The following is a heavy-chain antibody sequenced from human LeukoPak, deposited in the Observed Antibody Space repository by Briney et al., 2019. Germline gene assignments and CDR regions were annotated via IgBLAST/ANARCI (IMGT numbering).Heavy chain of an antibody. CDR1: GFTFSSYA. J-gene: IGHJ4*02. Sequence: GGSLRLSCAASGFTFSSYAMSWVRQAPGKGLEWVSAISGSGGSTYYADSVKGRFTISRDNSKNTLYLQMNSLRAEDTAVYYCAKDPARAYSYGQWYFDYWGQGTLVTVSS. D-gene: IGHD5-18*01. CDR2: ISGSGGST. CDR3: AKDPARAYSYGQWYFDY. V-gene: IGHV3-23*01.